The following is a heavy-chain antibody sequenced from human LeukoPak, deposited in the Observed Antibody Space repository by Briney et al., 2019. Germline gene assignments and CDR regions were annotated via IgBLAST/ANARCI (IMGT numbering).Heavy chain of an antibody. CDR1: GGTFSSYA. CDR3: ARRSLGGYDRLSAFDI. J-gene: IGHJ3*02. D-gene: IGHD5-12*01. V-gene: IGHV1-69*13. CDR2: IIPIFGTA. Sequence: SVKVSCKASGGTFSSYAISWVRQAPGQGLEWMGGIIPIFGTANYAQKFQGRVTITADESTSTAYMELSSLRSEDTAVYYRARRSLGGYDRLSAFDIWGQGTMVTVSS.